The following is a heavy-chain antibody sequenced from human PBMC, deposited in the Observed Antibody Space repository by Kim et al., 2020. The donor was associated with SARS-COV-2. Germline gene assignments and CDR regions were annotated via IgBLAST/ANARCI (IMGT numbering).Heavy chain of an antibody. CDR2: ISGSGGST. CDR1: GFTFSSYA. CDR3: AKVPYGAAVGNYFDY. D-gene: IGHD6-13*01. Sequence: GGSLRLSCAASGFTFSSYAMSWVRQAPGKGLEWVAAISGSGGSTYYADSVKGRFTISRDNSKNTLYLQMNSLRAEDTAVYYCAKVPYGAAVGNYFDYWGQGTLVTVSS. V-gene: IGHV3-23*01. J-gene: IGHJ4*02.